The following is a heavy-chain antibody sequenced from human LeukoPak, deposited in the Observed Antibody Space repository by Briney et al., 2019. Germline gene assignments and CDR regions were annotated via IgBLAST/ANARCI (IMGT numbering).Heavy chain of an antibody. Sequence: GASVKVSCKASGGTFSSYAISWVRQAPGQGLEWMGGIIPIFGTANYAQKFQGRVTITADESTSTAYMELSSLRSEDTAVYYCARSVLVATIDPPYAFDIWGQGTMVTVSS. J-gene: IGHJ3*02. CDR3: ARSVLVATIDPPYAFDI. V-gene: IGHV1-69*13. CDR1: GGTFSSYA. CDR2: IIPIFGTA. D-gene: IGHD5-12*01.